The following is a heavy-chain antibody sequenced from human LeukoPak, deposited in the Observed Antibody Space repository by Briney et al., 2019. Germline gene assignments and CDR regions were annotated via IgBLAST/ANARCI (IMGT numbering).Heavy chain of an antibody. Sequence: GGSLRLSCAASGLTFSDYYMSWIRQAPGKGLEWVAYISSSGNTRYYADSVKGRLTISRDNAKNPLYLQMNSLRAEDTAVYYCAWGGMAAFDSWGQGTLVTVSS. J-gene: IGHJ4*02. V-gene: IGHV3-11*04. CDR3: AWGGMAAFDS. CDR1: GLTFSDYY. D-gene: IGHD3-16*01. CDR2: ISSSGNTR.